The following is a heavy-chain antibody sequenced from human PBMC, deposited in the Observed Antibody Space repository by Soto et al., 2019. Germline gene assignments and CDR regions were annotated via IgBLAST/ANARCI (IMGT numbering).Heavy chain of an antibody. Sequence: ASVKVSCKASGYTFTGYYMHWVRQAPGQGLEWMGWINPNSGGTNYAQKFQGWVTMTRDTSISTAYMELSRLRSDDTAVYYCAFGVSGCNPYYFDHSGQGPLFTV. J-gene: IGHJ4*02. V-gene: IGHV1-2*04. CDR2: INPNSGGT. D-gene: IGHD3-3*01. CDR3: AFGVSGCNPYYFDH. CDR1: GYTFTGYY.